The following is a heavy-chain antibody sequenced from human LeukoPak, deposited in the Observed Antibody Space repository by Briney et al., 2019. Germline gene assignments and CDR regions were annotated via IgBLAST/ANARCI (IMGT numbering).Heavy chain of an antibody. CDR1: EFSVGSNY. D-gene: IGHD6-13*01. Sequence: GGSLRLSCAATEFSVGSNYMTWVRQAPGKGLEWVSLIYSGGSTYYADSVKGRFTISRDNSKNTLYLQMNSLRAEDTAVYYCARETPYSSSWTDFDYWGQGTLVTVSS. J-gene: IGHJ4*02. CDR3: ARETPYSSSWTDFDY. CDR2: IYSGGST. V-gene: IGHV3-66*01.